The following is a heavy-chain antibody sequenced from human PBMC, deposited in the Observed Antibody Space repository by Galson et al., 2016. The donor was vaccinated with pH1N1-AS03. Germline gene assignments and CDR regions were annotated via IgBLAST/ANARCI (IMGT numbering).Heavy chain of an antibody. Sequence: SLRLSCAASGFTFKSYWMSWVRQAPGKGLEWVANINQDENEKYGVDSVKGRFTISRDNAKNSLYLEMNSLRAEDTALYYCARGQGYNSGYFDTDYWGRGTLVTVSS. CDR2: INQDENEK. CDR1: GFTFKSYW. J-gene: IGHJ4*02. V-gene: IGHV3-7*03. D-gene: IGHD3-22*01. CDR3: ARGQGYNSGYFDTDY.